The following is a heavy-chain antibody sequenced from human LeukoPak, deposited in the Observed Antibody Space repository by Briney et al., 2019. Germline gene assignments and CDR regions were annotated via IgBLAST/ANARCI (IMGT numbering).Heavy chain of an antibody. CDR2: IYSGGST. D-gene: IGHD1-26*01. Sequence: GGSLRLSCAASGFTVSSNYMSWVRQAPGKGLEWVSVIYSGGSTYYADSVKGRFTISRDNSKNTLYLQMNSLRAEDTAVYYCAKDTRIVGALGSFDYWGQGTLVTVSS. CDR1: GFTVSSNY. CDR3: AKDTRIVGALGSFDY. J-gene: IGHJ4*02. V-gene: IGHV3-53*01.